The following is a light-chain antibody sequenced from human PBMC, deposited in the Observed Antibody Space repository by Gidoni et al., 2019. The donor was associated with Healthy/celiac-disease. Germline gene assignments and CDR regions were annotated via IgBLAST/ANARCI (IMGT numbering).Light chain of an antibody. CDR3: SSYTSSSTLLYV. CDR1: SSDVGGYNY. Sequence: QSALTQPASASGSPGQSTTISCTGTSSDVGGYNYVSWYQQPPGKAPKLMIYEVSNRPSGVSNRFSGSKSGNTASLTISGLQAEDEADYYCSSYTSSSTLLYVFGTGTKVTVL. CDR2: EVS. V-gene: IGLV2-14*01. J-gene: IGLJ1*01.